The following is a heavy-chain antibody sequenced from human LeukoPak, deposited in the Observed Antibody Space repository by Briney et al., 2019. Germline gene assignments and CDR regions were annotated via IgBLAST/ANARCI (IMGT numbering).Heavy chain of an antibody. CDR3: ARIPYGSGSYYIDY. Sequence: SQTLSLTCTVSGGSISSGGYYWSWIRQHPGKGLEWIGYIYYSGSTYYNPSLKSRVTISVDTSKNHFSLKLSSVTAADTAVYYCARIPYGSGSYYIDYWGQGTLVTVSS. J-gene: IGHJ4*02. CDR2: IYYSGST. CDR1: GGSISSGGYY. V-gene: IGHV4-31*03. D-gene: IGHD3-10*01.